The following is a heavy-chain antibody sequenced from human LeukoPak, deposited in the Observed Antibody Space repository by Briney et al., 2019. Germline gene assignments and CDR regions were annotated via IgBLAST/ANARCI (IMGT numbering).Heavy chain of an antibody. CDR3: ARTQSQSGTYRYYFGY. Sequence: PSETLSLTCTVSGGSVSTYYWSWIRQPAGKGLEWIGRFYTSGSTSYNPSLKSRVSMSVDTSKNQFSLNLTSVTAADTAVYYCARTQSQSGTYRYYFGYWGQGTLVTVSS. CDR1: GGSVSTYY. J-gene: IGHJ4*02. V-gene: IGHV4-4*07. CDR2: FYTSGST. D-gene: IGHD1-26*01.